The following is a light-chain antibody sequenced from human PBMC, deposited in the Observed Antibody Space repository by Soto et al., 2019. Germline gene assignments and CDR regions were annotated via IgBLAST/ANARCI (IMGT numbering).Light chain of an antibody. CDR3: SSSTSSSTRLYV. CDR1: SSDVGGYKY. CDR2: DVS. V-gene: IGLV2-14*01. Sequence: QSALTQPASVSGSPGQSITISCTGTSSDVGGYKYVSWYQQHPGKAPTLMIYDVSNRPSGVSNRFSGSKSGNTASLTISGLQAEDEADYYCSSSTSSSTRLYVFGTGTKLTVL. J-gene: IGLJ1*01.